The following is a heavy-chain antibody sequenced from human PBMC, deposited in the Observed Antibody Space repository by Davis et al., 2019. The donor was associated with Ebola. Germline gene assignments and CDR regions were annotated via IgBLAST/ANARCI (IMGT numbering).Heavy chain of an antibody. V-gene: IGHV3-30*04. Sequence: GGSLRLSCVVSGFTFSSYAMHWVRQGPGKGLEWVAVISYDGRKTYYADSVKGRFTISRDNSKNTLYLQMNSLRGEDTAVYYCARETLLDTLFSHYGLDVWGRGTTVTVSS. CDR3: ARETLLDTLFSHYGLDV. J-gene: IGHJ6*04. CDR1: GFTFSSYA. D-gene: IGHD5-18*01. CDR2: ISYDGRKT.